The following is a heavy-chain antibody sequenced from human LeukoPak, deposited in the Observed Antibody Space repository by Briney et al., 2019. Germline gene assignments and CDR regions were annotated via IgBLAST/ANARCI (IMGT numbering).Heavy chain of an antibody. D-gene: IGHD3-3*01. CDR2: ISYDGSDK. CDR1: GFTFSSYA. CDR3: ARDRYYYDFWSGLDY. J-gene: IGHJ4*02. V-gene: IGHV3-30-3*01. Sequence: GGSLRLSCAASGFTFSSYAMHWVRQAPGKGLEWVAVISYDGSDKYYADSVKGRFTISRDNSKNTLYLQMNSLRAEDTAVYYCARDRYYYDFWSGLDYWGQGTLVTVSS.